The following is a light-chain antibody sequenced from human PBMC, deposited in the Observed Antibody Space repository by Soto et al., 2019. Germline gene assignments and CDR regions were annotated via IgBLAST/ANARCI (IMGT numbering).Light chain of an antibody. CDR2: GAS. V-gene: IGKV3D-20*02. Sequence: EIILTQSPDTLSLSPGERATLSCRASQTVSSNYLAWCQQRPGQAPRLLIYGASTRAAGIPDRFSGSGSGTDFTLTITRLEPEDFAVYYCQERTGWPPWTFGQGTKVDI. CDR3: QERTGWPPWT. J-gene: IGKJ1*01. CDR1: QTVSSNY.